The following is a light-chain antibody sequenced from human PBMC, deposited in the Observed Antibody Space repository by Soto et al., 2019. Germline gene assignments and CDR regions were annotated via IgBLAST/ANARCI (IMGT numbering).Light chain of an antibody. Sequence: QSVLTQPPSVSGAPGQRVTISCTGSSSNIGAGLDVHWYQQLPGTAPKLLIYGDNSRTSGVPDRFSGSKSGTSASLAITGLQAADEADYSCQSYDSSLSGFVVFGGGTKLTVL. CDR2: GDN. CDR1: SSNIGAGLD. J-gene: IGLJ2*01. V-gene: IGLV1-40*01. CDR3: QSYDSSLSGFVV.